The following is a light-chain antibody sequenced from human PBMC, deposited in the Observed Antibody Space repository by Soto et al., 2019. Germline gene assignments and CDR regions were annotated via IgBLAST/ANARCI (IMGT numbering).Light chain of an antibody. V-gene: IGKV1-5*01. CDR3: QQYNSYWT. J-gene: IGKJ1*01. CDR1: QVISIS. CDR2: GAS. Sequence: IHMSQSPSTLAVSVVYRVSITFRASQVISISLAWYQQKPGKAPKLLIYGASRLQSGVPSRFSGSRPGTDFILTISSLQPDDFATYYCQQYNSYWTFGQGTKV.